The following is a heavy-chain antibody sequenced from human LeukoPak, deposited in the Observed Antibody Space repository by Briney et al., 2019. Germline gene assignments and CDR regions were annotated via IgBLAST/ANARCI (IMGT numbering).Heavy chain of an antibody. CDR2: IYSGGST. D-gene: IGHD4-11*01. CDR3: ARDDYKGYFGY. CDR1: GFTVSTNY. Sequence: PGGSLRLSCAASGFTVSTNYMNWVRQAPGKGLEWVSVIYSGGSTYYADSVKGRFTISRDNSKNTLYLQMNSLRAEDTAVYYCARDDYKGYFGYWGQGTLVTVSS. V-gene: IGHV3-66*01. J-gene: IGHJ4*02.